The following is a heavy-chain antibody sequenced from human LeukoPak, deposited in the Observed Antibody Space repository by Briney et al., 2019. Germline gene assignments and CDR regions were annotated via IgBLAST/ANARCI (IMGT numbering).Heavy chain of an antibody. CDR2: IRGSGGST. CDR3: AKGITMIVVVTEYFQH. Sequence: GGTLRLSCAGSGVSFNSDAMRGGRETPEEGVEWGSGIRGSGGSTYYADSVTGRFTISRDNPKNTLYLQMDSLRPEDTAVYYCAKGITMIVVVTEYFQHWGQGTLVTVSS. CDR1: GVSFNSDA. V-gene: IGHV3-23*01. J-gene: IGHJ1*01. D-gene: IGHD3-22*01.